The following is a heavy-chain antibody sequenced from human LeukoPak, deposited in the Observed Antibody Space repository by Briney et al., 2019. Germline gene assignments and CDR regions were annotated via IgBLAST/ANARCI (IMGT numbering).Heavy chain of an antibody. CDR1: RFTLSSYV. CDR2: ITGSGTGT. CDR3: ANGGGGF. D-gene: IGHD3-16*01. Sequence: TGGSLRLSCAASRFTLSSYVMSWVRQAPGKGLEWVSSITGSGTGTFYADSVRGRFTISRDNSKKTVYLQMNSLRVEDTAVYYCANGGGGFWGQGTLVTVSS. J-gene: IGHJ4*02. V-gene: IGHV3-23*01.